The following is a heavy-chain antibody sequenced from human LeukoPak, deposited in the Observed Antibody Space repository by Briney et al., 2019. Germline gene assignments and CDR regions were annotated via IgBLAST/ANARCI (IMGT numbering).Heavy chain of an antibody. J-gene: IGHJ6*03. V-gene: IGHV3-23*01. Sequence: PGGSLRLSCAASGFTFSSYAMSWVRQAPGKGLEWVSSISGSGGSTYYADSVKGRFTISRDNSKTTLYLQMNSLRAEDTAVYYCAKDSTARPYYYYYYMDVWGKGTTVTVSS. CDR1: GFTFSSYA. CDR2: ISGSGGST. CDR3: AKDSTARPYYYYYYMDV. D-gene: IGHD6-6*01.